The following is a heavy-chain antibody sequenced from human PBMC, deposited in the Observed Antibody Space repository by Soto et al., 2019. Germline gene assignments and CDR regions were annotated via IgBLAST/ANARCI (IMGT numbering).Heavy chain of an antibody. CDR2: MNPQNGNT. V-gene: IGHV1-8*01. CDR3: GRITGRTSKYSAVDV. CDR1: GYTFTGCD. Sequence: ASVKVSCKASGYTFTGCDINWVRQAAGQGLEWLGWMNPQNGNTGYAQKFQGRVTMTRDSSTNTAYMELSRLRSEDTAIYYCGRITGRTSKYSAVDVWGQGTTVTVSS. D-gene: IGHD1-26*01. J-gene: IGHJ6*02.